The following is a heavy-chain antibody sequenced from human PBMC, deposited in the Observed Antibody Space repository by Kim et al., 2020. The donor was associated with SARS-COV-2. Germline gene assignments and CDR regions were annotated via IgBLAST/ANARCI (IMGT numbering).Heavy chain of an antibody. CDR3: ARPQTMIEELDFDY. D-gene: IGHD3-22*01. CDR1: GYTFTSYA. V-gene: IGHV1-3*01. Sequence: ASVKVSCKASGYTFTSYAMHWVRQAPGQRLEWMGWINAGNGNTKYSQKFQGRVTITRDTSASTAYMELSSLRSEDTAVYYCARPQTMIEELDFDYWGQGTLVTVSS. J-gene: IGHJ4*02. CDR2: INAGNGNT.